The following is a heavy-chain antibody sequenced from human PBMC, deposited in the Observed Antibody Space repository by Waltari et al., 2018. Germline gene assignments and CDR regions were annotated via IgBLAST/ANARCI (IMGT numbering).Heavy chain of an antibody. CDR1: GGSFSGYY. J-gene: IGHJ4*02. V-gene: IGHV4-34*01. D-gene: IGHD6-19*01. CDR3: ARNSSGSFDY. Sequence: QVQLQQWGAGLLKPSETLSLTCAVYGGSFSGYYWSWIRQPPGKGLEWIGEINHSGSTNYNPSLKSRVTISVDTSKNQFSLKLSSGTAADTAVYYCARNSSGSFDYWGQGTLVTVSS. CDR2: INHSGST.